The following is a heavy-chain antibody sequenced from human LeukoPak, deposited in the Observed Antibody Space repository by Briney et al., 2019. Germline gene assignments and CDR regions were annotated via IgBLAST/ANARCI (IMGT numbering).Heavy chain of an antibody. Sequence: GGSLRLSCAASGFTSSHYWMSWVRQAPGKGLEWVANISEHGNQKYYVDSLNGRFTISRDNAKNSLFLQMDSLKDEDTAVYYCARDRDYARDYWGQGTLVTVSS. CDR1: GFTSSHYW. J-gene: IGHJ4*02. V-gene: IGHV3-7*01. CDR2: ISEHGNQK. D-gene: IGHD3-10*02. CDR3: ARDRDYARDY.